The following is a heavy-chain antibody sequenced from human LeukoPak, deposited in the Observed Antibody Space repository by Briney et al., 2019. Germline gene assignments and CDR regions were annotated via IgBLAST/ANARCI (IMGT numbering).Heavy chain of an antibody. CDR3: AKTKQGPGGYFDY. V-gene: IGHV3-30*02. CDR1: GFSFGSYA. D-gene: IGHD1/OR15-1a*01. Sequence: PGGSLRLSCAASGFSFGSYAMHWVRQAPDKGLEWVAIIRSDGSYKDYLESVKGRFTISRDNSKNTLYLQMNSLRAEDTAVYYCAKTKQGPGGYFDYWGQGTLVTVSS. CDR2: IRSDGSYK. J-gene: IGHJ4*02.